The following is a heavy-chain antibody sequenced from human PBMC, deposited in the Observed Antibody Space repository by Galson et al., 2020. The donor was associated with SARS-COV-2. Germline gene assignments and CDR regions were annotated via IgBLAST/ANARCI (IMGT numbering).Heavy chain of an antibody. J-gene: IGHJ5*02. CDR2: IYYSGST. Sequence: ETSETLSLTCPVSGGSISSYYWSWIRQPPGKGLEWTGYIYYSGSTNYNPSLKSRVTISVDTSKNQFSLKLSSVTAADTAVYYCARHVVSLLYYRGWFDPWGQGTLVTVSS. CDR3: ARHVVSLLYYRGWFDP. V-gene: IGHV4-59*08. CDR1: GGSISSYY. D-gene: IGHD2-8*01.